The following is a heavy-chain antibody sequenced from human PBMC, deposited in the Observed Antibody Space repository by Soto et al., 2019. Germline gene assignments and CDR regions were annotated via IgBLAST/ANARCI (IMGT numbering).Heavy chain of an antibody. CDR3: VRGRVMITFGVVIVIDY. D-gene: IGHD3-16*02. CDR2: INPNTGYT. CDR1: GYTFTSYD. J-gene: IGHJ4*02. V-gene: IGHV1-8*01. Sequence: QVQLVQSGAAMKKPGASVKVSCKASGYTFTSYDINWVRLATGQGLEWMGWINPNTGYTDYAQKFQDRVTMTGNTSITTAYMELSSLRSEDTAVYYCVRGRVMITFGVVIVIDYWGQGSPVTVSS.